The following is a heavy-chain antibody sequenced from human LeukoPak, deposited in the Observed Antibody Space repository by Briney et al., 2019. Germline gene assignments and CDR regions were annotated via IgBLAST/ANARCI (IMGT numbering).Heavy chain of an antibody. V-gene: IGHV1-69*05. CDR1: GGTFSSYA. CDR3: ARGGGDCTNGVCYPIDY. D-gene: IGHD2-8*01. J-gene: IGHJ4*02. Sequence: EASVKVSCKASGGTFSSYAISWVRQAPGQGLEWMGGIIPIFGTTNYAQKFQGRVTITTDESTSTAYMELSSLRSEDTAVYYCARGGGDCTNGVCYPIDYWGQGTLVTVSS. CDR2: IIPIFGTT.